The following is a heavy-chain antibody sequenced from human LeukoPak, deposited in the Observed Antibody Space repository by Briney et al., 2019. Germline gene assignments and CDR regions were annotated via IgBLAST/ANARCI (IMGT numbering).Heavy chain of an antibody. CDR1: GYSFTSYW. V-gene: IGHV5-51*04. CDR3: ASAAGYSSGWYVY. J-gene: IGHJ4*02. CDR2: IYPGDSDT. D-gene: IGHD6-19*01. Sequence: GESLKISCKGSGYSFTSYWIGWVRQMPGKGLEWMGIIYPGDSDTRYSPSFQGQVTISADKPISTAYLQWTALTASTTAPNSSASAAGYSSGWYVYWGQGTLVTVSS.